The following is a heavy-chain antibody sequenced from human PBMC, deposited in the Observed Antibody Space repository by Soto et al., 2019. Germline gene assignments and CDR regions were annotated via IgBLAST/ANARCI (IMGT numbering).Heavy chain of an antibody. CDR2: INTDSGDA. CDR1: GYTFTSYS. J-gene: IGHJ4*02. D-gene: IGHD6-19*01. Sequence: ASVKVSCKAYGYTFTSYSIHWVRQAPGQGLEWIGWINTDSGDAKYSQKFQGRVTVTRDTSATTAYMKLSSVTAADTAVYYCATLSQQWLFDYWGQGTLVTVSS. CDR3: ATLSQQWLFDY. V-gene: IGHV1-3*04.